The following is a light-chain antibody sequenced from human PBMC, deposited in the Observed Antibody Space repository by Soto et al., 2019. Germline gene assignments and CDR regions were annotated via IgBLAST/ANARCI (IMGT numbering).Light chain of an antibody. CDR3: QQYNNWPRT. J-gene: IGKJ1*01. V-gene: IGKV3-15*01. CDR1: QSVSSN. Sequence: IVMTQSPATLSVSPGERATLSCRASQSVSSNLAWYQRKPGQAPRLLIYGASTRATGIPARFSGSGSGTEFTLTISSLQSEDFAVYYCQQYNNWPRTFGQGTKVDI. CDR2: GAS.